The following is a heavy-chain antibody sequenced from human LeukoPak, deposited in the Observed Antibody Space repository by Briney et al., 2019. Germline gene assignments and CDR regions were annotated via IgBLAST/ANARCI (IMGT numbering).Heavy chain of an antibody. D-gene: IGHD6-19*01. Sequence: ASVKVSCTASGGTFSSYAISWVRQAPGQGLEWMGGIIPIFGTANYAQKFQGRVTITADESTSTAYMELSSLRSEDTAVYYCARDGWLEDPYFDYWGQGTLVTVSS. J-gene: IGHJ4*02. CDR3: ARDGWLEDPYFDY. CDR1: GGTFSSYA. V-gene: IGHV1-69*13. CDR2: IIPIFGTA.